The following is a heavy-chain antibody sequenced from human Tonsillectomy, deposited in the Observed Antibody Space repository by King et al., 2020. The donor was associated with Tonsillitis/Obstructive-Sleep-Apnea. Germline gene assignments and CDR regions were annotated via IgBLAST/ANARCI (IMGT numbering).Heavy chain of an antibody. CDR1: GFTFSTYA. J-gene: IGHJ6*02. D-gene: IGHD2-2*01. Sequence: VQLVESGGGVVQPGRSLRLSCVASGFTFSTYAMHWVRQAPGKGLEWVALISYDGSNGYHADSVKGRFTISRDNSKNTLYLQMNRLRAEDRAVYYCARAGGMYCSSTSCSRMDVWGQGTTVTVSS. CDR3: ARAGGMYCSSTSCSRMDV. CDR2: ISYDGSNG. V-gene: IGHV3-30*04.